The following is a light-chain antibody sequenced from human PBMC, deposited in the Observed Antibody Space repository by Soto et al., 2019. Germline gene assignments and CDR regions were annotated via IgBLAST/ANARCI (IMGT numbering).Light chain of an antibody. Sequence: EIVLTQSPGTLSLSPGERVTLSCRASQSVSSNYLAWYQQKPGQAPRLLIYSASSRSTGIQDRLSGSGSGTDFTLTISRREPEDLAVYYCQQYGGSPRVTFGGGTKVEIK. CDR2: SAS. J-gene: IGKJ4*01. CDR3: QQYGGSPRVT. V-gene: IGKV3-20*01. CDR1: QSVSSNY.